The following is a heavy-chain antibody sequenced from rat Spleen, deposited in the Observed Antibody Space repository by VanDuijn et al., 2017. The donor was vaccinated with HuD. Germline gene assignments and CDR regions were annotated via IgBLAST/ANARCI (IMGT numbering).Heavy chain of an antibody. V-gene: IGHV2-47*01. CDR3: ARSTGSPFDY. CDR2: IWSHGGT. D-gene: IGHD5-1*01. J-gene: IGHJ2*01. Sequence: QVQLKESGPGLVQPSQTLSLTCTVSRLSLTSNSVSWIRQPPGKGLEWMGVIWSHGGTDYNSAIKSRLTISRDTSKSQVFLEVNSLQTEDTAMYFCARSTGSPFDYWGQGVMVTVSS. CDR1: RLSLTSNS.